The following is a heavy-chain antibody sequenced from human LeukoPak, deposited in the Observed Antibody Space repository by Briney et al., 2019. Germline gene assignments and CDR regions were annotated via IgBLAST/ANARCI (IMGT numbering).Heavy chain of an antibody. CDR3: ARVAYQLPSWFDP. D-gene: IGHD2-2*01. Sequence: SETLSLTCTVSGYSISSGYYWGWIRQPPGKGLEWIGSIYHSGSTYYNPSLKSRVTISVDTSKNQFSLKLSSVTAADTAVYYCARVAYQLPSWFDPWGRGTLVTVSS. V-gene: IGHV4-38-2*02. CDR2: IYHSGST. CDR1: GYSISSGYY. J-gene: IGHJ5*02.